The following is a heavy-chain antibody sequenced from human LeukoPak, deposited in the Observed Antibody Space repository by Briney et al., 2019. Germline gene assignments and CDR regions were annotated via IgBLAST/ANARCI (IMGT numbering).Heavy chain of an antibody. CDR1: GGPFSGYY. CDR3: ARLSVIVGAALEYYYYYMDV. CDR2: INHSGST. D-gene: IGHD1-26*01. V-gene: IGHV4-34*01. Sequence: SETLSLTCAVYGGPFSGYYWSWIRQPPGKGLEWIGEINHSGSTNYNPSLKSRVTISADKSKNQVSLKLTSVTAADTAVYYCARLSVIVGAALEYYYYYMDVWGQGTTVTVSS. J-gene: IGHJ6*03.